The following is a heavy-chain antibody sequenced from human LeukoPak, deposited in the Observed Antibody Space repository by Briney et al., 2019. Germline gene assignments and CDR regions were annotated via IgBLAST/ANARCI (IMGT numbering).Heavy chain of an antibody. Sequence: GGSLRLSCAASGFTFSSYAMSWVRQAPGKGLEWVSGISGSGGSTYYADSVKGRLTISRDNSKSTLFLQMAILRAEDTAVYYCAKASTTVTTGNAFDIWGQGTMITVSS. D-gene: IGHD4-17*01. CDR1: GFTFSSYA. V-gene: IGHV3-23*01. J-gene: IGHJ3*02. CDR3: AKASTTVTTGNAFDI. CDR2: ISGSGGST.